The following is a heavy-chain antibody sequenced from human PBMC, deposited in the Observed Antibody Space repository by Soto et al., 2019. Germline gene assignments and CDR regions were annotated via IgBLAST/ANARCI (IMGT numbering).Heavy chain of an antibody. V-gene: IGHV1-8*01. Sequence: EASVKVSCKTSGYTFTSYDINWVRQATGQGLEWMGWVSPNSGNTHYAQKFQGRVTMTEDTSTDTAYMELSSLRSEDTAVYYCAFRRVVVPAAIAHYFDYWGQGTLVTVSS. D-gene: IGHD2-2*01. CDR1: GYTFTSYD. CDR2: VSPNSGNT. CDR3: AFRRVVVPAAIAHYFDY. J-gene: IGHJ4*02.